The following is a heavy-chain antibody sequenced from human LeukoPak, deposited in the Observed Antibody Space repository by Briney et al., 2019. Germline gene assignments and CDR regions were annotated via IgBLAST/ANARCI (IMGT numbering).Heavy chain of an antibody. CDR2: ISAYNGNT. D-gene: IGHD5-24*01. CDR1: GYTFTSYG. J-gene: IGHJ4*02. Sequence: ASVKVSCKASGYTFTSYGISWVRQAPGQGLEWMGWISAYNGNTNYAQKLQGRVTMTTDTSTSTAYMELRSLRSDDTAVHYCARVSEEMATITLFDYWGQGTLVTVSS. CDR3: ARVSEEMATITLFDY. V-gene: IGHV1-18*01.